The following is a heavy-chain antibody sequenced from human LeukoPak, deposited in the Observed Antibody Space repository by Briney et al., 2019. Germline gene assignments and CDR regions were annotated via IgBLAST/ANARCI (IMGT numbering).Heavy chain of an antibody. J-gene: IGHJ3*01. V-gene: IGHV3-21*01. D-gene: IGHD3-22*01. Sequence: GGSLRLSCAASGFTFSSYSMNWVRQAPGKGLECVSSISTVNYILYGDSVKGRFTISRDNAKNSLYLQMSSLRAEDTAVYYCARIDSTGYLDAFDLWGQGTMVTVSS. CDR1: GFTFSSYS. CDR2: ISTVNYI. CDR3: ARIDSTGYLDAFDL.